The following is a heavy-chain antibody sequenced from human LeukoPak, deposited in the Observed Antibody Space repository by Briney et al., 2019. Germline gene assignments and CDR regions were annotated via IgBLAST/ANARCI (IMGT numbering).Heavy chain of an antibody. Sequence: ASVKVSCKSSGYTFIGYLIHWVRLAPGQGPEWLGWIDPNTGGTKYSQRFQGRLTLVADTSISTAYMELSRLRSDDTAVYYCARSQKTYYYDSSGYYYASCIDYWGQGTLVTVSS. D-gene: IGHD3-22*01. V-gene: IGHV1-2*02. J-gene: IGHJ4*02. CDR2: IDPNTGGT. CDR1: GYTFIGYL. CDR3: ARSQKTYYYDSSGYYYASCIDY.